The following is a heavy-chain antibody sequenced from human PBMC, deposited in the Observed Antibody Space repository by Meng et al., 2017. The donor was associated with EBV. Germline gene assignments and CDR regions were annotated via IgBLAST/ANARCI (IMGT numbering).Heavy chain of an antibody. J-gene: IGHJ4*02. Sequence: QVQLVQAAAEVKKPGSSVKVSCKTSGGPFRYYAISWVRHAPGQGLEWLGGFLPRLGAPNYVQKFHGRVKITADESTSTHYMDLSSLRSEDTAIYYCASESGRGYTPDYWGQGTLVTVSS. CDR2: FLPRLGAP. V-gene: IGHV1-69*01. CDR3: ASESGRGYTPDY. D-gene: IGHD3-10*01. CDR1: GGPFRYYA.